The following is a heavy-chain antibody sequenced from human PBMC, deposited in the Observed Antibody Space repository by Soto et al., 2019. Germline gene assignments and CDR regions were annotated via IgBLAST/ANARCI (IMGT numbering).Heavy chain of an antibody. Sequence: SETLSLTCTVSGGSISSYSWTWIRQPPGKGLEWIGYIYHSGSTYYNPSLKSRITISVDRSKNQFSLKLSSVTAADTAVYYCASGSTTVTTFDYWGQGTLVTVSS. V-gene: IGHV4-30-2*01. CDR1: GGSISSYS. D-gene: IGHD4-17*01. CDR2: IYHSGST. J-gene: IGHJ4*02. CDR3: ASGSTTVTTFDY.